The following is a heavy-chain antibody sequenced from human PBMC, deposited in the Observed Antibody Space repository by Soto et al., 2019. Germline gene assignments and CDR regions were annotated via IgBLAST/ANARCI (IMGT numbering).Heavy chain of an antibody. D-gene: IGHD1-26*01. V-gene: IGHV1-18*01. CDR3: ARDGGESGSYYYYYGMDV. J-gene: IGHJ6*02. Sequence: QVQLVQSGAEVKKPGASVKVSCKASGYTFTSYGISWVRQAPGQGLELMGWISAYNGNTNYAQKLQGRVTMTTDTSTRTDYMEMRSLRSDDTAVSYYARDGGESGSYYYYYGMDVCGQGTTVTVS. CDR1: GYTFTSYG. CDR2: ISAYNGNT.